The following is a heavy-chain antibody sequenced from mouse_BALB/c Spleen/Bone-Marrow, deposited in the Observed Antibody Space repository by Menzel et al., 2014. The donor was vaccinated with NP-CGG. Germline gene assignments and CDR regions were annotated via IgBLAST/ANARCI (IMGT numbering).Heavy chain of an antibody. Sequence: VQLQQSGPGLVAPSQSLSITCTVSEFSLTSYGVHWVRQPPGKGLEWLGVIWASGSTNYNSALMSRLSISKDNSKSQVFLKMNSLQTDDTAMYYCARGGSSRAWFAYWGQGTLVTVSA. D-gene: IGHD1-1*01. CDR3: ARGGSSRAWFAY. CDR1: EFSLTSYG. J-gene: IGHJ3*01. V-gene: IGHV2-9*02. CDR2: IWASGST.